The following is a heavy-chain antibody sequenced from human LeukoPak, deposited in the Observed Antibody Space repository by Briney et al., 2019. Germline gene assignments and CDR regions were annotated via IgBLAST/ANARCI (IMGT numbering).Heavy chain of an antibody. D-gene: IGHD6-13*01. J-gene: IGHJ4*02. CDR2: INHSGST. Sequence: GSLRLSCAASGFTFNTFWMSWVRQPPGKGLEWIGEINHSGSTNYNPSLKSRVTISVDTSKNQFSLKLSSVTAADTAVYYCARGGRYSSSWYPPDYWGQGTLVTVSS. CDR1: GFTFNTFW. V-gene: IGHV4-34*01. CDR3: ARGGRYSSSWYPPDY.